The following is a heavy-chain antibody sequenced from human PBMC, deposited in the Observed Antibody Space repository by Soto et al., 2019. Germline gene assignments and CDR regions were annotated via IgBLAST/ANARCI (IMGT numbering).Heavy chain of an antibody. D-gene: IGHD3-10*01. CDR2: IIPIFGTA. CDR3: AREDRGFGYYFDY. Sequence: GASVKVSCKASGGTFSSYAISWVRQAPGQGLEWTGGIIPIFGTANYAQKFQGRVTITADESTSTAYMELSSLRSEDTAVYYCAREDRGFGYYFDYWGQGTLVTVSS. V-gene: IGHV1-69*13. J-gene: IGHJ4*02. CDR1: GGTFSSYA.